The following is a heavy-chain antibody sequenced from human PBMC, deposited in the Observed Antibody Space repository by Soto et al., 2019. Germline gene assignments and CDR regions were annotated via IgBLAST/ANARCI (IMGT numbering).Heavy chain of an antibody. D-gene: IGHD1-26*01. CDR2: IYLSGST. V-gene: IGHV4-4*09. J-gene: IGHJ6*02. CDR3: ARTWVISYNMDV. Sequence: PSETLAHPRTVSGGNIGSFYWRWIRKPPGKGLEWIGYIYLSGSTYYNPSLKSRVTISVDRFSNQFSLRLTSVTAADTAVYSCARTWVISYNMDVLVQGTTVTGSS. CDR1: GGNIGSFY.